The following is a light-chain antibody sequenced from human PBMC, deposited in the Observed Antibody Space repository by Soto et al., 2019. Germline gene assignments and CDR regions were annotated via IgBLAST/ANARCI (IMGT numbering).Light chain of an antibody. CDR3: CSYAATYVYV. J-gene: IGLJ1*01. Sequence: QSVLTQPRSVSGSPGQSVTVSCTGTSSDVGGYDFVSWYQQHPGKAPKLMIYDVTKRPSGVPDRFSGSKSGNTASLTISGLQAEDEVVYFCCSYAATYVYVFGTGTKLTVL. CDR2: DVT. CDR1: SSDVGGYDF. V-gene: IGLV2-11*01.